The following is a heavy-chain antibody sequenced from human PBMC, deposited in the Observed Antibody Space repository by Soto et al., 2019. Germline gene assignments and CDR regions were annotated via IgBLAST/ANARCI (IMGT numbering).Heavy chain of an antibody. V-gene: IGHV6-1*01. CDR2: TYYRSKWYN. CDR3: ARGEITVVRGVITPSGDWFDP. D-gene: IGHD3-10*01. CDR1: GDSVSSNSAA. J-gene: IGHJ5*02. Sequence: PSQTLSLTCAISGDSVSSNSAAWNWIRQSPSRGLEWLGRTYYRSKWYNDYAVSVKSRITIIPDTSKNQFSLQLNSVTPEDTAVYYCARGEITVVRGVITPSGDWFDPWGQGTLVTVSS.